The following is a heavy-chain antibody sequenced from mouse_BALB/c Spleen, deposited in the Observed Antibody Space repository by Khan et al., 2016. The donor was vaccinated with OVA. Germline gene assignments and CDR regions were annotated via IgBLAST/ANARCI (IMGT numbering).Heavy chain of an antibody. CDR3: ARSKYLARY. CDR1: GYSLTRYG. V-gene: IGHV2-9*02. J-gene: IGHJ2*01. CDR2: IWAGGST. Sequence: QVQLKESGPGLVAPSQSLSITCTVYGYSLTRYGVHWVRQPPGKGLEWLGLIWAGGSTNYNWALMSRLSSSKENSKSRVLLNMNSLQTDDTALYYCARSKYLARYWGQGTTLTVSS. D-gene: IGHD3-3*01.